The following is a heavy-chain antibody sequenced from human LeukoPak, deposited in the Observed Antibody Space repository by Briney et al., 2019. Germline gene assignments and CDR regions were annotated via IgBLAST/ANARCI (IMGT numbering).Heavy chain of an antibody. D-gene: IGHD3-16*02. Sequence: PSETLSLPCTVSGDSISSSSYYWGWIRQPPGKGLEWIGSIYYSGSTYYNPSLKSRVTISVDTSKNQFSLKLSSVTAADTAVYYCARDPTFGGVIVRGYFDYWGQGTLVTASS. CDR2: IYYSGST. J-gene: IGHJ4*02. CDR1: GDSISSSSYY. CDR3: ARDPTFGGVIVRGYFDY. V-gene: IGHV4-39*07.